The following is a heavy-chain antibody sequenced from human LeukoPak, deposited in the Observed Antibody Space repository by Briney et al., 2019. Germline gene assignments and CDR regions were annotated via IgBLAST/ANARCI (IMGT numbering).Heavy chain of an antibody. D-gene: IGHD5-18*01. CDR3: AKDPYSYGYYWYFDL. V-gene: IGHV3-23*01. J-gene: IGHJ2*01. CDR2: ISGSGGST. CDR1: GFTFSSYA. Sequence: GGSLRLSCAAAGFTFSSYAMSWVRQAPGEGLEWVSAISGSGGSTYYADSVKGRFTISRDHSKNTLYLQMNSLRAEDSAVYYCAKDPYSYGYYWYFDLWGRGTLVTVSS.